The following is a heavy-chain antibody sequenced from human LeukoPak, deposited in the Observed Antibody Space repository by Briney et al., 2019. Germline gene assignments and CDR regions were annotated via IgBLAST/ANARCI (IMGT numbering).Heavy chain of an antibody. V-gene: IGHV1-45*02. CDR3: ATTHDYGDYVHAFDI. Sequence: GASVKVSCKASGYTFTYRYLHWVRQATGQALEWMGWITPFNGNTNYAQKFQDRVTITRDRSMSTAYMELSSLRSEDTAMYYCATTHDYGDYVHAFDIWGQGTMVTVSS. CDR1: GYTFTYRY. J-gene: IGHJ3*02. CDR2: ITPFNGNT. D-gene: IGHD4-17*01.